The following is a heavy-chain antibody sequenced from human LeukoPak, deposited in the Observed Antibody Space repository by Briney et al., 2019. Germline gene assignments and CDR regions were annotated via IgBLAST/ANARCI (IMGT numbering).Heavy chain of an antibody. CDR1: GDSISSRNW. CDR3: ARSAGWWSLDY. Sequence: SETLSLTCAVSGDSISSRNWWNWVRQPPGKGLDWIGEISHGGSTKYNPSLKNRVTISKDNSKNEFSLKLNSVTAADTAVYYCARSAGWWSLDYWGQGALVTVSS. J-gene: IGHJ4*02. CDR2: ISHGGST. D-gene: IGHD2-8*02. V-gene: IGHV4-4*02.